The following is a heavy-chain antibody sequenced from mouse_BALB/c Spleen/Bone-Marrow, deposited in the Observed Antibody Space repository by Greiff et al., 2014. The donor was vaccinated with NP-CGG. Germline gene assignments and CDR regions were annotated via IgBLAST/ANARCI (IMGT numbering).Heavy chain of an antibody. CDR1: GYTFTSYW. J-gene: IGHJ2*01. D-gene: IGHD1-1*01. Sequence: QVQLQQSGAELVKPGASVKLSCKASGYTFTSYWMHWVKQRPGQGLEWIGEINPSNGRTNYNEKFKSKATLTVDKSSSTAYMQLSSLTSEDSAVYYCARRTTTVVATDYWGQGTTLTVPP. CDR3: ARRTTTVVATDY. CDR2: INPSNGRT. V-gene: IGHV1S81*02.